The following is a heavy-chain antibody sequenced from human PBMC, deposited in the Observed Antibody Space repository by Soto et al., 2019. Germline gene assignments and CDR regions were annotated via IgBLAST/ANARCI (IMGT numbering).Heavy chain of an antibody. J-gene: IGHJ4*02. CDR3: AKDINYSSSSGFDY. Sequence: GGSLRLPCAASGVTLVDYAMRWVRQAPGKGLEWVSGINWNSGSIGYADSVKGRFTISRDNAKNSLYLQMNSLRAEDTAFYYCAKDINYSSSSGFDYWGPGTLVTVSS. D-gene: IGHD6-6*01. CDR1: GVTLVDYA. CDR2: INWNSGSI. V-gene: IGHV3-9*01.